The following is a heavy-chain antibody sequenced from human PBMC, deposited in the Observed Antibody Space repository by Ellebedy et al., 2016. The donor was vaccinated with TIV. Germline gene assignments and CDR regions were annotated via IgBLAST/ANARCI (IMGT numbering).Heavy chain of an antibody. J-gene: IGHJ4*02. CDR1: GFTFSQAW. D-gene: IGHD1-7*01. Sequence: PGGSLRLSCAASGFTFSQAWLRLVRQGPGTGLEWVGRIKSKADGGTVAYTGPVKGRLTISRDDSKNMIYQTINSLKFEDPGVYYCTMWNYGDPPWAHWGQGTLVTVSS. CDR3: TMWNYGDPPWAH. CDR2: IKSKADGGTV. V-gene: IGHV3-15*01.